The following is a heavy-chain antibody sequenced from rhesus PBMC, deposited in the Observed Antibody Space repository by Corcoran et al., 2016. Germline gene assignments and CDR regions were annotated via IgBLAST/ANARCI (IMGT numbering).Heavy chain of an antibody. D-gene: IGHD2-15*01. CDR2: ISGSAGNT. V-gene: IGHV4-173*01. J-gene: IGHJ4*01. Sequence: QMQLQESGPGLVKPSETLSLTCAVSGGSISSNHWSWIRQPPGKGLEWIGRISGSAGNTDYNPSLKSRVTISTDTSKNQFSLRLGSVTAADTAVYFCARSPPGTYFDYWGQGALVTVSS. CDR3: ARSPPGTYFDY. CDR1: GGSISSNH.